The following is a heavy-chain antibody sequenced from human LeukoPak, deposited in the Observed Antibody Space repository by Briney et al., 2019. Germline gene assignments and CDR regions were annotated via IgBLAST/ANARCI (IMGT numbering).Heavy chain of an antibody. J-gene: IGHJ4*02. V-gene: IGHV3-23*01. Sequence: RSGGSLRLSCAASGFTFSSYAMSWVRQAPGKGLEWVSAISGSGGSTYYADSVKGRFTISRDNAKNSLYLQMNSLRAEDTAVYYCAREDPSRVAGTTFDYWGQGTLVTVSS. CDR1: GFTFSSYA. CDR2: ISGSGGST. CDR3: AREDPSRVAGTTFDY. D-gene: IGHD6-19*01.